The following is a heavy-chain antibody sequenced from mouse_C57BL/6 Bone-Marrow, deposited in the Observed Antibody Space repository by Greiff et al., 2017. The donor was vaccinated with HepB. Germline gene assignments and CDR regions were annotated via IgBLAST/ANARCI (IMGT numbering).Heavy chain of an antibody. D-gene: IGHD2-3*01. Sequence: EVQLLQSGPELVKPGASVKISCKASGYTFTDYYMDWVKQSHGKSLEWIGDINPNNGGTNYNQKFKGKATLTVDKSSSTAYMELRSLTSEDAAVYYCARDGYSGFAYWGRGTLVTVSA. CDR2: INPNNGGT. V-gene: IGHV1-18*01. CDR1: GYTFTDYY. J-gene: IGHJ3*01. CDR3: ARDGYSGFAY.